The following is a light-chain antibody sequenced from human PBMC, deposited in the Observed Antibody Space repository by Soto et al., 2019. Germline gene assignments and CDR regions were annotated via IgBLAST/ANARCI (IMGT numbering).Light chain of an antibody. Sequence: QSALTQPASVSGSPGQSITISGTGTSSDVGGDDFVSWYQQHPGEAPKLIIYDVSHRPSGVSNRFSGSKSGNTASLTISGLQAEDEADYYCNSYTSITTLRGVFGTGTKLTVL. CDR1: SSDVGGDDF. CDR2: DVS. J-gene: IGLJ1*01. CDR3: NSYTSITTLRGV. V-gene: IGLV2-14*01.